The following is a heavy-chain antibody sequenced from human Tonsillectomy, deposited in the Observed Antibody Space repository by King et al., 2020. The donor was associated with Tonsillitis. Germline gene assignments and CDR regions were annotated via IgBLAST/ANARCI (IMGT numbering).Heavy chain of an antibody. CDR3: ARQRVAGGPWYFDL. J-gene: IGHJ2*01. V-gene: IGHV5-51*01. CDR2: IYPGNSDT. Sequence: VQLVESGAEVKKPGESLKISCKGSGYSFTTYWIGWVRQMPGKGLEWMGIIYPGNSDTRYSPSFQGQVTISADKSISTAYLQWTSLKASDTAMYYFARQRVAGGPWYFDLWGRGTLVTVSS. D-gene: IGHD6-19*01. CDR1: GYSFTTYW.